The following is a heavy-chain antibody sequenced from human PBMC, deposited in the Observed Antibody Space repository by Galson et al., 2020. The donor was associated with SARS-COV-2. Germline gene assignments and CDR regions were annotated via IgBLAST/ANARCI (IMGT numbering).Heavy chain of an antibody. D-gene: IGHD5-12*01. CDR1: GFTFKSHA. V-gene: IGHV3-15*05. J-gene: IGHJ4*02. CDR2: IKSKIDGGTT. CDR3: TTGRPWLRSH. Sequence: GGSLRLSCAASGFTFKSHAMHWVRQAPGKGLEWLGRIKSKIDGGTTDYAAPVKGRFTISRHESKNTLYLQMNNLKTEDTAMYYCTTGRPWLRSHWGQGTLVTVSS.